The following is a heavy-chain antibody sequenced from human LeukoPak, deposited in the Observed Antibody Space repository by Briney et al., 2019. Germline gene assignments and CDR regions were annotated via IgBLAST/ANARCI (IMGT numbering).Heavy chain of an antibody. D-gene: IGHD3-22*01. CDR1: GFTFSSYA. J-gene: IGHJ3*02. CDR3: ARPGRYYDSSGPIDI. CDR2: ISGSGGST. V-gene: IGHV3-23*01. Sequence: GGSLRLSCAASGFTFSSYAMSWVRQAPGKGLEWVSAISGSGGSTYYADSVKGRFTISRDNSKNTLYLQMNSLRAEDTAVYYCARPGRYYDSSGPIDIWGQGTMVTVSS.